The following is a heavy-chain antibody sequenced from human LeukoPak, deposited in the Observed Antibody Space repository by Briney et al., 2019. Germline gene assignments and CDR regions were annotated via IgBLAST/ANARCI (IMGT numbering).Heavy chain of an antibody. D-gene: IGHD1-7*01. CDR1: GYTFTSYG. V-gene: IGHV1-18*01. CDR3: ARVTDGYNWNYGGGWFDP. CDR2: ISAYNSNI. Sequence: AASVNVSCKASGYTFTSYGISWVRQAPGQGLEWMGWISAYNSNINYAQKLQGRVTMTTDTSTSTAYMELRSLRSDDTAVYYCARVTDGYNWNYGGGWFDPWGQGTLVTVSS. J-gene: IGHJ5*02.